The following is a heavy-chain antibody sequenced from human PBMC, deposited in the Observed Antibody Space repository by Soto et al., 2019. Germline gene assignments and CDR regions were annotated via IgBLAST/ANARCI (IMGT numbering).Heavy chain of an antibody. D-gene: IGHD6-13*01. Sequence: PGGSLRLSCAASGFTFSSYAMNWVRQAPGKGLEWVAVISYDGSNKYYADSVKGRFTISRDNSKNTLYLQMNSLRAEDTAVYYCARDLSSPRSYYYYGMDVWGQGTTVTVSS. V-gene: IGHV3-30-3*01. J-gene: IGHJ6*02. CDR3: ARDLSSPRSYYYYGMDV. CDR2: ISYDGSNK. CDR1: GFTFSSYA.